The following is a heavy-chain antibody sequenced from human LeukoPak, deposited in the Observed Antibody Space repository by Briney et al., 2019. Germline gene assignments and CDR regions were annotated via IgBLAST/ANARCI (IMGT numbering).Heavy chain of an antibody. CDR2: ISSSGSTI. D-gene: IGHD6-6*01. CDR3: ATPEHLSVGEYSSPH. V-gene: IGHV3-11*04. J-gene: IGHJ4*02. CDR1: GFTFSDYY. Sequence: PGGSLRLSCAASGFTFSDYYMSWLRQAPGKGLEWVSYISSSGSTIYYADSVKGRFTISRDNAKNSLCLQMNSLRAEDTAVYYCATPEHLSVGEYSSPHGGQGTLVTVSS.